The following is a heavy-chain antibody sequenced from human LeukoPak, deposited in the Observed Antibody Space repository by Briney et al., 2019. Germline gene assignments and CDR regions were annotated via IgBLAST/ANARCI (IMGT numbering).Heavy chain of an antibody. J-gene: IGHJ4*02. CDR3: AKHAPKGMLRGVTLCLLSY. D-gene: IGHD3-10*01. CDR2: ISSSSSYI. V-gene: IGHV3-21*04. CDR1: GFTFSSYS. Sequence: GGSLRLSCAASGFTFSSYSMNWVRQAPGKGLEWVSCISSSSSYIYYADSVKGRFTISRDNSKNTLYLQMNSLRAEDTAVYYCAKHAPKGMLRGVTLCLLSYWGQGTLVTVSS.